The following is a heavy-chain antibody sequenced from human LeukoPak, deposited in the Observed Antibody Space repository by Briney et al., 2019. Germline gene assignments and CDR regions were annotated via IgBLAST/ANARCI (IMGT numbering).Heavy chain of an antibody. CDR1: GFTFSNYW. J-gene: IGHJ4*02. CDR3: ARILDSAWGELGY. D-gene: IGHD6-19*01. Sequence: GGSLRLSCAASGFTFSNYWMHWVRHDPGKGLVWVSFINPDGSTTNYADSVKGRFTISRDNSKNTLYLQMNSLRAEDTAVYYCARILDSAWGELGYWGQGTLVTVSS. CDR2: INPDGSTT. V-gene: IGHV3-74*01.